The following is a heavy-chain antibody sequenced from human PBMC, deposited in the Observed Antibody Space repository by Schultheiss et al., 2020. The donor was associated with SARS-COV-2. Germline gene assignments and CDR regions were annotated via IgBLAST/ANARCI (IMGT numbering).Heavy chain of an antibody. CDR1: GGSISSSNW. J-gene: IGHJ4*02. CDR2: IYYSGST. CDR3: ARVNYYDSSGYYYFDY. D-gene: IGHD3-22*01. Sequence: SETLSLTCTVSGGSISSSNWWSWVRQPPGKGLEWIGYIYYSGSTYYNPSLKSRVTISVDTSKNQFSLKLSSVTAADTAVYYCARVNYYDSSGYYYFDYWGQGTLVTVSS. V-gene: IGHV4-4*02.